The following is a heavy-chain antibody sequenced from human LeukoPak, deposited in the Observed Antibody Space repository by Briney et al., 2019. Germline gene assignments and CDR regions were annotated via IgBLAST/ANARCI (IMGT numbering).Heavy chain of an antibody. J-gene: IGHJ4*02. CDR1: GFTPSSYA. V-gene: IGHV3-23*01. Sequence: GGCLCLSCALSGFTPSSYAMGWVRPAPGRGGGWVSAICGRVCSTYYADSVKGRFTISRDNSKKTLYLQMNSLRAEDTAVYYCAKDSSMVRGVITDFDYWGQGTLVTVSS. CDR2: ICGRVCST. D-gene: IGHD3-10*01. CDR3: AKDSSMVRGVITDFDY.